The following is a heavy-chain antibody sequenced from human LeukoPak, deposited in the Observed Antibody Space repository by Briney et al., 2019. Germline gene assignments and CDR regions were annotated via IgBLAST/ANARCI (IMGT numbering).Heavy chain of an antibody. Sequence: GGSLRLXCADSGFTFSRNWMHWGRQAPGKGLVWVSRINGDGSSTSYADSVKGRFTVSRDNAKNTLYLQMNSLRAEDTAIYYCSGAYYHPIGNWGQGTLVTVSS. CDR3: SGAYYHPIGN. D-gene: IGHD1-26*01. CDR1: GFTFSRNW. CDR2: INGDGSST. J-gene: IGHJ4*02. V-gene: IGHV3-74*01.